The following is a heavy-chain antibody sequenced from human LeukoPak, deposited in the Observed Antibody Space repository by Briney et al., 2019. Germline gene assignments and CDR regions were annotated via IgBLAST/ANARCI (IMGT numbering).Heavy chain of an antibody. CDR1: GYTFTSYG. CDR3: AREVGPIVLMVYEVPNWFDP. J-gene: IGHJ5*02. V-gene: IGHV1-18*01. D-gene: IGHD2-8*01. CDR2: ISAYNGNT. Sequence: ASVTVSCRASGYTFTSYGISWVRQAPGQGLEWMGWISAYNGNTNYAQKLQGRVTMTTDTSTSTAYMELRSLRSDDTAVYYCAREVGPIVLMVYEVPNWFDPWGQGTLVTVSS.